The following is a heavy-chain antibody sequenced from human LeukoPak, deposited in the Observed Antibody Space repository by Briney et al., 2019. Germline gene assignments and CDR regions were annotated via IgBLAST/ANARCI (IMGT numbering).Heavy chain of an antibody. D-gene: IGHD3-10*01. Sequence: GSLRLSCAASGFTFSSYSMDWVRQAPGKGLEWVSYISSDSRTIYYADSVKGRFTISRDNAKNSLYLQMKSLRDEDTAVYYCARYGSGTSYITNYFDYWGQGTLVTVSS. CDR1: GFTFSSYS. J-gene: IGHJ4*02. CDR3: ARYGSGTSYITNYFDY. V-gene: IGHV3-48*02. CDR2: ISSDSRTI.